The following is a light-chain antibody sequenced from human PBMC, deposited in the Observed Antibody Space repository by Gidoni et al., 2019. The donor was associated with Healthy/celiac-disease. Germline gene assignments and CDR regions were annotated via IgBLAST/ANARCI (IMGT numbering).Light chain of an antibody. V-gene: IGLV3-25*03. J-gene: IGLJ2*01. Sequence: SYELTQPPSVSVSPGQTARITCSGDALPKPYAYWYQQKPGQAPVLVIYKDSERPSGIPERFSGSSSGTTVTLTSSGVQAEDEADYYCQSADSSGTDVVFGGGTKLTVL. CDR2: KDS. CDR3: QSADSSGTDVV. CDR1: ALPKPY.